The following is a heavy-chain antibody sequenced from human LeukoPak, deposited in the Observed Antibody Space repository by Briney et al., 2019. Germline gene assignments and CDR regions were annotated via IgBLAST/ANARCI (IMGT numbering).Heavy chain of an antibody. J-gene: IGHJ3*02. CDR3: ARDSRPYMVRGEYAFDI. V-gene: IGHV4-59*01. CDR1: GGSISSYY. D-gene: IGHD3-10*01. CDR2: IYYSGST. Sequence: SETLSLTCTVSGGSISSYYWSWIRQPPGKGLEWIGYIYYSGSTNYNPSLKSRVTISVDTSKNQFPLKLSSVTAADTAVYYCARDSRPYMVRGEYAFDIWGQGTMVTVSS.